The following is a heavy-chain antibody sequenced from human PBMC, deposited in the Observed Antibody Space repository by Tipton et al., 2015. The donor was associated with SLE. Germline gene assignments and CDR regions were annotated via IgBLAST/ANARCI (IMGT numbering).Heavy chain of an antibody. D-gene: IGHD6-13*01. V-gene: IGHV3-7*01. CDR3: TRHKRAAAGPFDY. CDR1: GFTFGSYW. Sequence: SLRLSCAASGFTFGSYWMTWVRQAPGKGLEWVASIMQDGTEKYYLDSVKGRFTISRDNAKNSLYLQMNSLRAEDTAVYYCTRHKRAAAGPFDYWGQGTLVPASS. CDR2: IMQDGTEK. J-gene: IGHJ4*02.